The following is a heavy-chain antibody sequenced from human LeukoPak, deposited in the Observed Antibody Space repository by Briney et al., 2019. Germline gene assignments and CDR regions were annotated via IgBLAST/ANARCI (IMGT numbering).Heavy chain of an antibody. Sequence: SENLSLNCPVYGGPFSGYYWNWIRQPPGKGREGIGEINHSGGTNYNPSLKSRVAISVDTSMNQFSLNLSPVTAAHTGVYFCATVDTAMVTRHWRKGTLLTLSS. D-gene: IGHD5-18*01. J-gene: IGHJ4*02. CDR3: ATVDTAMVTRH. V-gene: IGHV4-34*01. CDR1: GGPFSGYY. CDR2: INHSGGT.